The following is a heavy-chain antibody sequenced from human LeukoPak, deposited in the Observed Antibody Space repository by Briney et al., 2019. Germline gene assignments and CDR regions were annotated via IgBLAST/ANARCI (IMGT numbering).Heavy chain of an antibody. J-gene: IGHJ4*02. Sequence: GESLKISCKASGYNFNSYWIGWVRQMPGKGLEWMGVVSPGDSDTRYSPSFQGQVTISADKSISTAYLQWSSLKASDTAMYYCARHLDDSSGYYYRTMYYFDYWGQGTLVTVSS. V-gene: IGHV5-51*01. CDR3: ARHLDDSSGYYYRTMYYFDY. CDR2: VSPGDSDT. D-gene: IGHD3-22*01. CDR1: GYNFNSYW.